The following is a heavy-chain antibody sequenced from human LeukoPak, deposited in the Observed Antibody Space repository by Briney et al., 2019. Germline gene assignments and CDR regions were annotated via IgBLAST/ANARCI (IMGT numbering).Heavy chain of an antibody. CDR1: GFTFSDYY. CDR2: ISSSGSNI. D-gene: IGHD7-27*01. Sequence: PGGSLRLSCAASGFTFSDYYMSWLRQAPGKGLEWVSYISSSGSNIYYPDSVKGRFTISRDNAKNSLYLRMNSLRAEDTAVYYWARGPGEIDYWGEGTLVTVSS. J-gene: IGHJ4*02. CDR3: ARGPGEIDY. V-gene: IGHV3-11*04.